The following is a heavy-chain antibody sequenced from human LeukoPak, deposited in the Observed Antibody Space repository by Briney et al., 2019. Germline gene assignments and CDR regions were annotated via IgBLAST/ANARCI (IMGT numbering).Heavy chain of an antibody. CDR2: IYPGESDT. CDR1: GYSFASYW. V-gene: IGHV5-51*01. J-gene: IGHJ4*02. CDR3: ARGLGHYFDY. Sequence: GESLEISCKGSGYSFASYWIGWVRQMPGKSLEWMGIIYPGESDTRYSPSFQGQVTISADKSISTAYLQWRSLKASDTAMYYCARGLGHYFDYWGQGTLVTVSS.